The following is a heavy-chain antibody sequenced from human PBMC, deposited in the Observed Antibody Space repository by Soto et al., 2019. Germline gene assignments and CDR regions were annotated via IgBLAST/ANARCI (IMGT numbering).Heavy chain of an antibody. Sequence: QVQLVQSGAEVKKPGASVKVSCKAFGYTFTSYYMHWVRQAPGQGLEWMGIINPSGGSISYAQKFQGRVTITADESTSTAYMELSSLRSEDTAVYYCARRDYDFWSGDSPIGAFDIWGQGTMVTVSS. CDR1: GYTFTSYY. D-gene: IGHD3-3*01. CDR3: ARRDYDFWSGDSPIGAFDI. V-gene: IGHV1-46*01. J-gene: IGHJ3*02. CDR2: INPSGGSI.